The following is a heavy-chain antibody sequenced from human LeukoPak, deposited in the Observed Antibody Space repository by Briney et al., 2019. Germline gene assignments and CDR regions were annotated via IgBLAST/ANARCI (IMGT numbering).Heavy chain of an antibody. CDR2: INPNSGGT. CDR3: ARASYYYDSSGYPGYYFDY. CDR1: VYTFTDYY. Sequence: ASVKVSCKASVYTFTDYYMHWVRQAPGQGLEWMGWINPNSGGTNYAQKFQGRVTMTRDTSISTAYMELSRLRSDDTAVYYCARASYYYDSSGYPGYYFDYWGQGTLVTVSS. V-gene: IGHV1-2*02. J-gene: IGHJ4*02. D-gene: IGHD3-22*01.